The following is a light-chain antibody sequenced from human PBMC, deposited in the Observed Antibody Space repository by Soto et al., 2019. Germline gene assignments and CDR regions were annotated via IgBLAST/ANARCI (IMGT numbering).Light chain of an antibody. V-gene: IGKV4-1*01. CDR1: QTVLDSSNNKDY. CDR3: QHYNSYSEA. CDR2: WAS. Sequence: DIVMTQSPDSLAVSLGERATINSKSSQTVLDSSNNKDYLTWYQQKAGQPPKLLIYWASTREFGVPDRFSGSGSGTEFTLTISSLQPDDFATYYCQHYNSYSEAFGQGTKVDIK. J-gene: IGKJ1*01.